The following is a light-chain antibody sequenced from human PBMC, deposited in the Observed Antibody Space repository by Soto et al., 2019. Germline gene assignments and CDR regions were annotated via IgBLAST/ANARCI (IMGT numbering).Light chain of an antibody. CDR3: QQYATSPVLYT. Sequence: EIVLTQSPGILSLSPGERATLSCRASQSVSKTYLAWYQQKPGQAPRLLIYGTSSRATDIPDRFSGSGSGTDFTLTISRLEPEDFALYYCQQYATSPVLYTFGQGTQLEIK. CDR2: GTS. J-gene: IGKJ2*01. V-gene: IGKV3-20*01. CDR1: QSVSKTY.